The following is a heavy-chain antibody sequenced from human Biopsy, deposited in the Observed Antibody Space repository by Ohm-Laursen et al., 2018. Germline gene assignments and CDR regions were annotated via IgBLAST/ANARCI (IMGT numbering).Heavy chain of an antibody. D-gene: IGHD3-3*01. CDR2: FYYSGST. V-gene: IGHV4-59*07. CDR3: ARARIKTSGVLIPETYYFDS. J-gene: IGHJ4*02. CDR1: GDSISIYY. Sequence: GTLSLTCNVSGDSISIYYWSWIRQPPGKGLEWIGNFYYSGSTNYNPSLKSRITMSLDRSKRQASLRMNSVTAADTAVYYCARARIKTSGVLIPETYYFDSWGQGTLVTVSS.